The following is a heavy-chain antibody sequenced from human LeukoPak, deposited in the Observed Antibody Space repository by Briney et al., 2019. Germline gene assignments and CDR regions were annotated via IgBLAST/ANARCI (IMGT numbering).Heavy chain of an antibody. V-gene: IGHV3-48*03. Sequence: GGSLGLSCAASGFTFTTYQMNWVRQAPGKGLEGVSYISTGGSTIYYADSVKGRFTISRDNAKNSLYLQMNSLRAEDTAVYYCARSPYGAYEVFDSWGQGTLVTVSS. J-gene: IGHJ4*02. CDR2: ISTGGSTI. CDR3: ARSPYGAYEVFDS. D-gene: IGHD5-12*01. CDR1: GFTFTTYQ.